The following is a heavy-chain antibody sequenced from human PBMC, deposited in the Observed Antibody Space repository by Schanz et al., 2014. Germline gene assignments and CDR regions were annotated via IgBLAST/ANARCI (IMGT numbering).Heavy chain of an antibody. CDR3: ARVLGGDEGLDQ. D-gene: IGHD4-17*01. Sequence: EVQLVESGGGLVQPGGSLRLSCEASGFTFSNYNMNWVRQAPGKGLEWVSYISRSSSTIYYTDSVKGRFTISRDNAKNSLCLQMNSLRAEDTALYYCARVLGGDEGLDQWGQGTLVTVSS. CDR1: GFTFSNYN. V-gene: IGHV3-48*01. J-gene: IGHJ4*02. CDR2: ISRSSSTI.